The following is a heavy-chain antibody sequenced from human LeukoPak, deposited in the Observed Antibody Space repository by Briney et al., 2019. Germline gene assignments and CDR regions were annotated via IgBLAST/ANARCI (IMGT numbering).Heavy chain of an antibody. CDR2: ISGSGGST. CDR3: AKETSRIGGSMASFDY. Sequence: GGTLRLSCAASGFTFSSYGLNWVRQAPGKGLEWVSVISGSGGSTYYADSVKGRFTISRDNSKNTLYLQMNSLRAEDTAVYYCAKETSRIGGSMASFDYWGQGTLVTVSS. CDR1: GFTFSSYG. J-gene: IGHJ4*02. D-gene: IGHD1-26*01. V-gene: IGHV3-23*01.